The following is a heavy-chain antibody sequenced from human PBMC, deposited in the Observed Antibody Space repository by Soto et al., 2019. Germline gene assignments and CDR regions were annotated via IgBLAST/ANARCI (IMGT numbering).Heavy chain of an antibody. V-gene: IGHV1-69*12. CDR1: GGTFNRQA. D-gene: IGHD3-16*01. CDR3: AVVDSSIFEGGEGFDP. CDR2: IIPIFVTT. J-gene: IGHJ5*02. Sequence: QVVQSGAEVKKPGSSVKVSCKASGGTFNRQAFSWVRQAPGQRLEWMGGIIPIFVTTYYSQKFEGRVTITADEAQRTACMELSGLTTGDSAVYYWAVVDSSIFEGGEGFDPWGRGPRVTVSS.